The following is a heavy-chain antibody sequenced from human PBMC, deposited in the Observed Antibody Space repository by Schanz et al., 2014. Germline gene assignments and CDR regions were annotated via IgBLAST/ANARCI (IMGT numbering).Heavy chain of an antibody. Sequence: EVQLVESGGGLVQPGGSLRLSCAASGFTFSSHWMHWVRQDPGKGLEWVIGISGSGGSTYYADSVRGRFTMSRDNSKNTVHLQMSIVRVDITAVYYCTRVDSNGYVFDNWGQGTRVTVSS. V-gene: IGHV3-23*04. CDR2: ISGSGGST. CDR3: TRVDSNGYVFDN. J-gene: IGHJ4*02. D-gene: IGHD3-22*01. CDR1: GFTFSSHW.